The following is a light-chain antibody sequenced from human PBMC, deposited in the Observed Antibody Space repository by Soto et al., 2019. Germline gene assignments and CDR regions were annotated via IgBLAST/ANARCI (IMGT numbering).Light chain of an antibody. CDR3: QQRSNWGIT. V-gene: IGKV3-11*01. J-gene: IGKJ5*01. CDR1: LSVNTF. Sequence: IVLTQSPATLSLSPGEEATLSCRASLSVNTFLAWYQQKPGQAPRLLTYDASNRATGIPPRFSGSGSGTDFTLTISSLEPEDFVFYYCQQRSNWGITFGQGTRLEIK. CDR2: DAS.